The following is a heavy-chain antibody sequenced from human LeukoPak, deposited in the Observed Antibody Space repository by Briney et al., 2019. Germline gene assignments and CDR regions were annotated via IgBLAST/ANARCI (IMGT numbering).Heavy chain of an antibody. V-gene: IGHV3-23*01. CDR2: ISNSGGST. J-gene: IGHJ4*02. CDR1: GFTFSSYV. D-gene: IGHD2-8*02. CDR3: AGDGYWFDY. Sequence: HPGGSLRLSCAASGFTFSSYVMSWVRQAPGKGLEWVSSISNSGGSTYYADSVKGRFTISRDNSKNTLYLQMNSLRAEDTAVCYCAGDGYWFDYWGQGTLVTVSS.